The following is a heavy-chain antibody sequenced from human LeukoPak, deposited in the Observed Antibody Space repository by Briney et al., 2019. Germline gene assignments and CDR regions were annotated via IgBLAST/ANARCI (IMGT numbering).Heavy chain of an antibody. CDR1: GFTFSSYG. Sequence: PGXXLRLSCAASGFTFSSYGMHWVRQAPGKGLEWVAVIWYDGSNKYYADSVKGRFTISRDNSKNTLYLQMNSLRAEDTAVYYCAKGDYYDSSGDYPFDYWGQGTLVTVSS. CDR3: AKGDYYDSSGDYPFDY. D-gene: IGHD3-22*01. CDR2: IWYDGSNK. V-gene: IGHV3-33*06. J-gene: IGHJ4*02.